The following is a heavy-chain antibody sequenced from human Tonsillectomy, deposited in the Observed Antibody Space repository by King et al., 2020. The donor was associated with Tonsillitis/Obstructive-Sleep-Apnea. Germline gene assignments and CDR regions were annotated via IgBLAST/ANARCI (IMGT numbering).Heavy chain of an antibody. Sequence: QVQLKQWGAGLLKPSETLSLTCAVYGGSFSGYYWSWIRQPPGKGLEWIGEINHSGSTNYNVSLKSRVTISLDTSRNQFSLKLTSVTAADTAVYYCARGGGGAGYYMDVWGKGTTVTVSS. J-gene: IGHJ6*03. V-gene: IGHV4-34*01. CDR2: INHSGST. CDR3: ARGGGGAGYYMDV. D-gene: IGHD1-26*01. CDR1: GGSFSGYY.